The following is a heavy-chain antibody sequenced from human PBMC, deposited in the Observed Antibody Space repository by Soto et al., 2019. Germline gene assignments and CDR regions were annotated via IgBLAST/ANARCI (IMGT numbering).Heavy chain of an antibody. Sequence: EVQLVESGGGLVQPGGSLRLSCAASGFTFSAHAMSWVRQAPGKGLEWVSGISGSGGSKYYADSVRGRFTISRDNLDKTLDLQLTSLRAEDTAVYDCAKDRGVRGMKYFYYGSDVWGQGTTVTVSS. CDR3: AKDRGVRGMKYFYYGSDV. CDR1: GFTFSAHA. J-gene: IGHJ6*02. D-gene: IGHD3-10*01. V-gene: IGHV3-23*04. CDR2: ISGSGGSK.